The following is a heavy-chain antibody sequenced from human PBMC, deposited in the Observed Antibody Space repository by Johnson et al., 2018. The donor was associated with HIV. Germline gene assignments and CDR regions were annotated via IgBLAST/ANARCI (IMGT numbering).Heavy chain of an antibody. CDR1: GFTFSNYA. CDR3: AKGGSYYVNAFDI. Sequence: QVKLVESGGSVVQPGRSLRLSCAASGFTFSNYAMHWVRQAPGKGLEWVAVISYAGSSKYYAASVKGRFTISRDNSKNTLYLQMNSLRAEDTAVYYCAKGGSYYVNAFDIWGQGTMVTVSS. V-gene: IGHV3-30-3*01. CDR2: ISYAGSSK. D-gene: IGHD1-26*01. J-gene: IGHJ3*02.